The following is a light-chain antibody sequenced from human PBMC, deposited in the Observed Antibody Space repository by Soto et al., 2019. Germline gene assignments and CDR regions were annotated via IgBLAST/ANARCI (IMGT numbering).Light chain of an antibody. V-gene: IGKV1-5*03. CDR3: QQYNAYPLT. CDR1: QTINSW. CDR2: KAS. Sequence: DIQMTQSPSTLSASVGDRVTITCRASQTINSWLAWYQQKPGKAPKLLMYKASTLESGVPSRFSGSGSGTEFTLTISSLQPDDFATYYRQQYNAYPLTFGGGTKVEI. J-gene: IGKJ4*01.